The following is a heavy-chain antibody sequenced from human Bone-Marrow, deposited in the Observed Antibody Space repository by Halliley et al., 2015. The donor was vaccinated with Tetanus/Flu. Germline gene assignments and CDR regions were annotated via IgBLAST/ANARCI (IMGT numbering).Heavy chain of an antibody. CDR2: GGST. J-gene: IGHJ6*02. Sequence: GGSTSFADSVKGRFTMSRDYSKNTLYLQMDSLRVEDPAVYYCARDVAGEVAAPENYYYYGLDVWGQGTTVNVSS. D-gene: IGHD6-19*01. V-gene: IGHV3-53*01. CDR3: ARDVAGEVAAPENYYYYGLDV.